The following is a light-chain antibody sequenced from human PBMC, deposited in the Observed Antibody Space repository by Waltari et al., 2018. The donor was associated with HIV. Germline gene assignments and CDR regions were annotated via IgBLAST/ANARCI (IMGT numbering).Light chain of an antibody. V-gene: IGLV1-40*01. CDR3: RSYDSSLTMV. Sequence: QSVLTQPPSVSGAPGQRVTISCTGGSSNIGAGYDVHWYQRLPGTAPKLPIFATINRPAGGPDRFSRSSSGTSASLAITGLQAEDEADYYCRSYDSSLTMVFGGGTKVTVL. CDR1: SSNIGAGYD. J-gene: IGLJ2*01. CDR2: ATI.